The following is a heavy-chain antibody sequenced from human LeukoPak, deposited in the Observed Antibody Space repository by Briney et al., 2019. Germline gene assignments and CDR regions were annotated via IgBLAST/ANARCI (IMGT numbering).Heavy chain of an antibody. CDR1: GFTFSSYW. CDR3: ATIGVAGTLDY. D-gene: IGHD6-19*01. CDR2: INSDGSST. V-gene: IGHV3-74*01. J-gene: IGHJ4*02. Sequence: GGSLRLSCAASGFTFSSYWMHWVRQAPGKGLVWVSRINSDGSSTNYADSVKGRFTISRDNAKSTLYLQMNSLRAEDTAMYYCATIGVAGTLDYWGQGTPVTVSS.